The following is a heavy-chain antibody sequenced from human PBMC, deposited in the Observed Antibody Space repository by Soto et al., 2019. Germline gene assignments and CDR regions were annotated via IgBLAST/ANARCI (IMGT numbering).Heavy chain of an antibody. J-gene: IGHJ3*02. CDR1: GGFISSSNW. CDR3: ARSTPLVRYLWVPLSI. CDR2: IYHSGST. D-gene: IGHD3-9*01. V-gene: IGHV4-4*03. Sequence: PETLSLTCVVSGGFISSSNWWSWGRQAPGKGLEWIGEIYHSGSTNYNPSLKSRVTISVDKSKSQFSLKLNSVTAAETAVYYCARSTPLVRYLWVPLSIWGQGTVVSVSS.